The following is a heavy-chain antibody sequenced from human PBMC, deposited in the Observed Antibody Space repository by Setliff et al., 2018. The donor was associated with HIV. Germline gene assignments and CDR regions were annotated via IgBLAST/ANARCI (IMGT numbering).Heavy chain of an antibody. J-gene: IGHJ4*02. D-gene: IGHD1-26*01. V-gene: IGHV4-38-2*01. CDR2: IHHSGTT. Sequence: ETLSLTCAVSGYSISSGYYWAWIRQSPGKGLDWIGSIHHSGTTYYNPSLKSRVTISVDTTTNQVSLQVNSVTAVDTAVYYCARVPHRVVGTTTLLYHFDYWGLGTLVTVS. CDR3: ARVPHRVVGTTTLLYHFDY. CDR1: GYSISSGYY.